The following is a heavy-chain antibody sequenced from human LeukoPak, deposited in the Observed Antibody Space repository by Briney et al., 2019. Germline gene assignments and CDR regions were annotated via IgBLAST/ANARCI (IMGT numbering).Heavy chain of an antibody. J-gene: IGHJ4*02. CDR1: VYTFTNYG. CDR3: ARVVGAINFDY. Sequence: ASVTVSYKPSVYTFTNYGISWVRQAPAQGREGMGWISAYNGNTNYAQKLQGRVTMTTDTSTSTAYMELRSLRSDDTAVYYCARVVGAINFDYWGQGTLVTVSS. V-gene: IGHV1-18*01. D-gene: IGHD1-26*01. CDR2: ISAYNGNT.